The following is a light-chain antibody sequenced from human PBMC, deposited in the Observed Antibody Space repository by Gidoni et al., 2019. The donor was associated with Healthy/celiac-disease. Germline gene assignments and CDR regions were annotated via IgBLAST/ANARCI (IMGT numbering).Light chain of an antibody. J-gene: IGKJ1*01. CDR3: QQYGSSPRT. Sequence: EIVLPQSPGTLSLSPGERATLSCRASQSVSSSYLAWYQQKPGQAPRLLIYSASSRATGIPDRFSGSGSGTDFTLTISRLEPEDFAVYYCQQYGSSPRTFGQGTKVEIK. CDR1: QSVSSSY. V-gene: IGKV3-20*01. CDR2: SAS.